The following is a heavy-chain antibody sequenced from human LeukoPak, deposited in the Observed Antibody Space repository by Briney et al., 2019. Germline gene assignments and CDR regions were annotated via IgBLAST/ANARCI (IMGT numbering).Heavy chain of an antibody. CDR2: IKQDGSEK. CDR1: GFTFSTYW. Sequence: GGSLRLSCAASGFTFSTYWMSWVCQAPGKGLEWVANIKQDGSEKYYIDSVKGRFTISRDNAKNSLYLQMNSLRAEDTAMYYCARDSAGNDYWGQGTLVTVSS. D-gene: IGHD6-13*01. CDR3: ARDSAGNDY. V-gene: IGHV3-7*01. J-gene: IGHJ4*02.